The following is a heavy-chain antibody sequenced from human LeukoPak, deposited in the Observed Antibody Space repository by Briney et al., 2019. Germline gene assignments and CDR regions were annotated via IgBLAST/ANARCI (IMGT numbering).Heavy chain of an antibody. CDR3: SRGRAAAFDV. D-gene: IGHD5-12*01. CDR2: IYYTGST. V-gene: IGHV4-59*01. Sequence: SETLSLTCTVSGDSISSSYWNWIRQPPGKGLEWIGYIYYTGSTNHNPSLRSRVTISVDTSKNQVSLMLSSVTAADTAVYYCSRGRAAAFDVWGQGTMVTVSS. J-gene: IGHJ3*01. CDR1: GDSISSSY.